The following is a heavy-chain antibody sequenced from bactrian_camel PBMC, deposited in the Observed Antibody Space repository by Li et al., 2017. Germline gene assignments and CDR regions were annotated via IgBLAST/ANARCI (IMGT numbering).Heavy chain of an antibody. J-gene: IGHJ4*01. CDR2: IDSDGST. CDR1: GFTFDDSD. D-gene: IGHD5*01. Sequence: HVQLVKSGGGSVQPGGSLRLSCVASGFTFDDSDMTWFRQAPGKEREGVAAIDSDGSTSYADSVKGQFTISQDNTKNTLYLQMNNLKPEDTAMYHCAVDGWGARCSVRTGWYRLGQGTQVTVS. V-gene: IGHV3S61*01.